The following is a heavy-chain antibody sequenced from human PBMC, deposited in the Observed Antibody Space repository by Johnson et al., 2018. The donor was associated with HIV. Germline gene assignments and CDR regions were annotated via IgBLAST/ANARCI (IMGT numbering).Heavy chain of an antibody. J-gene: IGHJ3*02. CDR3: TKAEGGRIPDTFDI. Sequence: QVYLVESGGGVVQPGRSLRLSCAASGFTFSSYAMHWVRQAPGKGLEWVAVISYDGSDKYYADSVKGRFTISRDNAKNSLYLQMNSLRAEDTALYYCTKAEGGRIPDTFDIWGQGTMVTVSS. V-gene: IGHV3-30*04. CDR1: GFTFSSYA. D-gene: IGHD3-16*01. CDR2: ISYDGSDK.